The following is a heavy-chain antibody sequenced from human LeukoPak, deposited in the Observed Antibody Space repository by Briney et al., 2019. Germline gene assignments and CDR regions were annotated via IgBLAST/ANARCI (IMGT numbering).Heavy chain of an antibody. CDR3: VRDGIAKISFDY. CDR2: ISSSSSYI. J-gene: IGHJ4*02. V-gene: IGHV3-21*01. CDR1: GFTFSSYS. D-gene: IGHD1-26*01. Sequence: PGGSLRLSCAASGFTFSSYSMNWVRQAPGKGLEWVSSISSSSSYIYYADSVKGRFTISRDNAKNSLYLQMNSLGAEDTAVYYCVRDGIAKISFDYWGQGTLVTVSS.